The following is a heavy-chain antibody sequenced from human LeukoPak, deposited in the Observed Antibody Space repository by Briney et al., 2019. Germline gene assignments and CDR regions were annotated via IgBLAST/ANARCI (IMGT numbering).Heavy chain of an antibody. D-gene: IGHD5-18*01. CDR2: ISSSSNTI. Sequence: GGSQRLSCAASGFTFSSYSMNWVRQAPGKGLEWVAYISSSSNTIDSADSVKGRFTISRDNAKNSLYLQMNSLRAEDTAVYYCARARGYSYGYSDYWGQGTLVTVSS. V-gene: IGHV3-48*01. CDR1: GFTFSSYS. J-gene: IGHJ4*02. CDR3: ARARGYSYGYSDY.